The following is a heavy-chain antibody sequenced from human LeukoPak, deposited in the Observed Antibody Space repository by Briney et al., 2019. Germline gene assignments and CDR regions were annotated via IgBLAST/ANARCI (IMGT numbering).Heavy chain of an antibody. Sequence: SETLSLTCSVSGGSISGGGYYWSWIRQHPGKGLEWIGYIYFSGSTYYNPSLKSRITISVDTSKNQFSLRLTSVTAADTAVYYCATGSSSGFSAYWGQGTLVTVSS. D-gene: IGHD3-22*01. V-gene: IGHV4-31*03. CDR2: IYFSGST. J-gene: IGHJ4*02. CDR3: ATGSSSGFSAY. CDR1: GGSISGGGYY.